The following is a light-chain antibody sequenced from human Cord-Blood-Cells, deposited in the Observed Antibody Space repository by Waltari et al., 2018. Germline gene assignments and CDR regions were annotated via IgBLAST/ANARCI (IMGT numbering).Light chain of an antibody. CDR3: QQSYSTPFT. Sequence: DIQMTQSPSSLSASVADRVTITCRASQSISSYVNWYQQKPWKAPKLLIYPASSLQSGVQLSFSGSGAGTDFTLPIRSLQPDDFATYDCQQSYSTPFTFGPGTKVDIK. CDR1: QSISSY. V-gene: IGKV1-39*01. CDR2: PAS. J-gene: IGKJ3*01.